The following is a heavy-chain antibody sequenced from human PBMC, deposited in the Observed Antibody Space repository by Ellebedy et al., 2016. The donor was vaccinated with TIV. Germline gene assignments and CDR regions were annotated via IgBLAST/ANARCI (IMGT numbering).Heavy chain of an antibody. V-gene: IGHV3-30*02. Sequence: GESLKISCTVSGFTLDSYVMHWVRQAPGKGLAWAAFIQYDGNNKNYADSVKGRFTISRDNSKNTLYLQMNSLRAEDTAVKDGMGERHTMGMFDYWGQGTLVTVTS. CDR3: MGERHTMGMFDY. CDR2: IQYDGNNK. CDR1: GFTLDSYV. D-gene: IGHD1-1*01. J-gene: IGHJ4*02.